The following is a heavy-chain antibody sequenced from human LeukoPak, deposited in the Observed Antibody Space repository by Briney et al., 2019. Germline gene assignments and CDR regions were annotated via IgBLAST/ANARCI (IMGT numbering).Heavy chain of an antibody. CDR3: AWRPVAGGWFDP. CDR1: GCTFTSYY. J-gene: IGHJ5*02. Sequence: AASVKVSCKASGCTFTSYYMHWVRQAPGQGLEWMGIINPSGGSTSYAQKFQGRVTMTRDTSTSTVYMELSSLRSEDAAVYYCAWRPVAGGWFDPWGQGTLVTVSS. V-gene: IGHV1-46*01. D-gene: IGHD6-19*01. CDR2: INPSGGST.